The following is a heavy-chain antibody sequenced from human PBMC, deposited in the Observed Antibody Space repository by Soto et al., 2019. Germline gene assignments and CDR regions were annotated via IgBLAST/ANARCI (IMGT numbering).Heavy chain of an antibody. CDR3: ARGFPFASSADHLAY. V-gene: IGHV4-34*02. CDR2: VNHSGST. D-gene: IGHD3-22*01. Sequence: QVQLQQWGAGLLKPSETLSLTCALYGGSFSGYYWSRIRQPPGKGLERIGEVNHSGSTNYNPALKSRVTITVDTSKSQFSLRVSAVTAADTAVYYCARGFPFASSADHLAYWGQGTLVPASS. J-gene: IGHJ4*02. CDR1: GGSFSGYY.